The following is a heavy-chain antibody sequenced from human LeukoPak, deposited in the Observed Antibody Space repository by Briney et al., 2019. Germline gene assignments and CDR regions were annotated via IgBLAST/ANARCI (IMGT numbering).Heavy chain of an antibody. D-gene: IGHD1-26*01. CDR1: RFTFSSYA. V-gene: IGHV3-30-3*01. CDR2: ISYDGSNK. J-gene: IGHJ3*02. Sequence: GGSLRLSCAASRFTFSSYAMHWVRQAPGKGLEWVAVISYDGSNKYYADSVKGRFTISRDNSKYTLYLQMNSLRAEDTAVYYCAREYSGSYYGAFDIWGQGTMVTVSS. CDR3: AREYSGSYYGAFDI.